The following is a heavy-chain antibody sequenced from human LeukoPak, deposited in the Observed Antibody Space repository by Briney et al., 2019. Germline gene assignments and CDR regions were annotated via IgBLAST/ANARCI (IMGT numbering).Heavy chain of an antibody. V-gene: IGHV4-30-4*01. Sequence: SQTLSLTRTVSRGSLTRGDYYWSWIRQPPGKGLEWLGYIFYSGSINYNPSLKSRVTISVDTAKNQFSLKLNSVTAADTAVYYCAREVWGSTSNFDYWGQGTLVSVSS. D-gene: IGHD2-2*01. CDR3: AREVWGSTSNFDY. J-gene: IGHJ4*02. CDR1: RGSLTRGDYY. CDR2: IFYSGSI.